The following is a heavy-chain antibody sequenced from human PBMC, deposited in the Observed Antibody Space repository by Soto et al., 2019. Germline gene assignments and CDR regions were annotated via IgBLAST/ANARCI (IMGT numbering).Heavy chain of an antibody. CDR1: SGSISSLNW. D-gene: IGHD1-1*01. Sequence: QIQLQESGPGLVKPSGTLSLTCAVSSGSISSLNWWSWVRQPPGKGLVWIGEIFHSGSTNYNPSPKSRVSLSVDKSKTQFSLKVFSVTAADTALYFCARRSGTAFYWGRGTLVIVSS. CDR3: ARRSGTAFY. CDR2: IFHSGST. V-gene: IGHV4-4*02. J-gene: IGHJ4*02.